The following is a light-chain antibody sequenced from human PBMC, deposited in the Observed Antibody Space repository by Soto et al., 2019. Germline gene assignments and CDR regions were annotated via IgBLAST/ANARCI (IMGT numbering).Light chain of an antibody. CDR2: GVS. J-gene: IGKJ1*01. V-gene: IGKV3-20*01. CDR1: QSVSSSY. CDR3: QQYDSSQWT. Sequence: EIVLTQSPGTLSLSPGERATLSCRASQSVSSSYLAWYQQKPGQAPKFLIYGVSSMATGIPDRFSGSGSGTDFTLTISRLEPEDFAVYYCQQYDSSQWTFGQGTKVEIK.